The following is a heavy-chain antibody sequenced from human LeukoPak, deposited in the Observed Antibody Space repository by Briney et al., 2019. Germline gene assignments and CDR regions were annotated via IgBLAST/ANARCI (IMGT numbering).Heavy chain of an antibody. CDR2: ISAYNGNT. J-gene: IGHJ4*02. V-gene: IGHV1-18*01. D-gene: IGHD3-22*01. CDR3: ARDGAGYDSSGYGPPHFDY. Sequence: GASVKVSCKASGYTFTSYGISWVRQAPGQGLEWMGWISAYNGNTNYAQKLQGRVTMTTDTSTSTAYMELRSPRSDDTAVYYCARDGAGYDSSGYGPPHFDYWGQGTLVTVSS. CDR1: GYTFTSYG.